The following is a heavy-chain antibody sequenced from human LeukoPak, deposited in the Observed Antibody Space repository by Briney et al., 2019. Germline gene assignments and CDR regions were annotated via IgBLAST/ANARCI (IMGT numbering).Heavy chain of an antibody. Sequence: ASVTVSCKASGYTFTTYGISWVRQAPGQGLEWMGWISDYNGNTNYAQKLQGRVTMTTDTSTSTAYMELRSLRSDDTAVYYCARGVVHSYVRQAFDIWGQGTMVTVSS. CDR3: ARGVVHSYVRQAFDI. CDR1: GYTFTTYG. CDR2: ISDYNGNT. D-gene: IGHD5-18*01. J-gene: IGHJ3*02. V-gene: IGHV1-18*01.